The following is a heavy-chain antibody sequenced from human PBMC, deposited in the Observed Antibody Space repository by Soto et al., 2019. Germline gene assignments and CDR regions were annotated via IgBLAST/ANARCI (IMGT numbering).Heavy chain of an antibody. D-gene: IGHD3-10*01. Sequence: SETLSLTCAVYGGSFSGYYWSWIRQPPGKGLEWIGEINHSGSTNYNPSLKSRVTISVDTSKNQFSLKLSSVTAADTAVYYCARGVRGVGYYYYGMDVWGQGTTVTVSS. V-gene: IGHV4-34*01. CDR2: INHSGST. J-gene: IGHJ6*02. CDR3: ARGVRGVGYYYYGMDV. CDR1: GGSFSGYY.